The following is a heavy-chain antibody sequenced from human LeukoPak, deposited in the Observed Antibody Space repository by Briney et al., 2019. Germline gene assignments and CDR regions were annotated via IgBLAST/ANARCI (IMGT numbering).Heavy chain of an antibody. CDR3: ARGSIAVAGAFDY. Sequence: SEALSLTCAVYGGSFSGYYWSWIRQPPGKGLEWIGEINHSGSTNYNPSLKSRVTISVDTSKNQFSLKLSSVTAADTAVYYCARGSIAVAGAFDYWGQGTLVTVSS. J-gene: IGHJ4*02. CDR1: GGSFSGYY. CDR2: INHSGST. D-gene: IGHD6-19*01. V-gene: IGHV4-34*01.